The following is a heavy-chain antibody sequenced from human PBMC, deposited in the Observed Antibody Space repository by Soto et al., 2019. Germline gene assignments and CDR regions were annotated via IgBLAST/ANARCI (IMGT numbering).Heavy chain of an antibody. CDR3: AKIWERYYDILTGYYRVDDY. V-gene: IGHV3-23*01. J-gene: IGHJ4*02. CDR1: GFTFSSYA. Sequence: GGSLRLSCAASGFTFSSYAMSWVRQAPGKGLEWVSAISGSGGSTYYADSVKGRFTISRDNSKNTLYLQMNSLRAEDTAVYYCAKIWERYYDILTGYYRVDDYWGQGTLFTVSS. D-gene: IGHD3-9*01. CDR2: ISGSGGST.